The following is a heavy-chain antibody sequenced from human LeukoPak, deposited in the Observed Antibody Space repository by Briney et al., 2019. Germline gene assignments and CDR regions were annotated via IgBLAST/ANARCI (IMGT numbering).Heavy chain of an antibody. V-gene: IGHV4-39*07. Sequence: PSETLSLTCTVSGDSISTSKYYWGWIRQSPGKGLEWIASIYYSGRTYYSASLKTRVSISVDTSKNLFSLRLNSVTAADTAVYYCARGSRGLVFYWGQGTLVTVSS. CDR1: GDSISTSKYY. CDR3: ARGSRGLVFY. D-gene: IGHD3-10*01. J-gene: IGHJ4*02. CDR2: IYYSGRT.